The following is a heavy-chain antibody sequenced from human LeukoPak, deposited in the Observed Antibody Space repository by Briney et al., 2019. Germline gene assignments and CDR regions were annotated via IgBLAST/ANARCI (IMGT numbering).Heavy chain of an antibody. Sequence: GGSLRLSCAASGFTFSSYWMSWVRQAPGKGLEWVSYIGSSSDYMYYADSVQGRFTISRDNANNSLYLQMNNLRAEDTAVYYCAIGEQRGSYWFDPWGQGTLATVSS. V-gene: IGHV3-21*01. CDR3: AIGEQRGSYWFDP. CDR1: GFTFSSYW. CDR2: IGSSSDYM. D-gene: IGHD6-25*01. J-gene: IGHJ5*02.